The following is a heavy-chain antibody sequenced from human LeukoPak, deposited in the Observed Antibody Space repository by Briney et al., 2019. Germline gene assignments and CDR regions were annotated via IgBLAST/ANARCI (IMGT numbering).Heavy chain of an antibody. Sequence: GGSLRLSCAASGFTFSSYSMNWVRQAPGKGLEWVGRIKSKTDGGTTDYAAPVKGRFTISRDDSKNTLYLQMNSLKTEDTAVYYCTTGHEIDYFDYWGQGTLVTVSS. J-gene: IGHJ4*02. CDR3: TTGHEIDYFDY. V-gene: IGHV3-15*07. CDR1: GFTFSSYS. CDR2: IKSKTDGGTT. D-gene: IGHD5-24*01.